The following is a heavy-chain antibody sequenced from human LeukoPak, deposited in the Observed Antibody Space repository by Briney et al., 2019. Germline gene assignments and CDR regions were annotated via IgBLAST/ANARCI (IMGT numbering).Heavy chain of an antibody. CDR1: GFSFSSFA. D-gene: IGHD2-8*01. CDR3: TKGHIAMDGPFNYFDS. J-gene: IGHJ4*02. V-gene: IGHV3-23*01. Sequence: GGSLRLSCAASGFSFSSFALSWVRQSPGAGLEWVSTIRNKGNKKTYADSLRGRFTISRDNSKNTLHLQIDSQTTNHTATYFCTKGHIAMDGPFNYFDSWGQGTLVTVSS. CDR2: IRNKGNKK.